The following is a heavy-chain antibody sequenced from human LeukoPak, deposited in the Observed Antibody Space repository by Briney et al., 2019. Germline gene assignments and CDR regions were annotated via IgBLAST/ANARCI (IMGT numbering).Heavy chain of an antibody. CDR1: GYTFINYY. V-gene: IGHV1-2*06. D-gene: IGHD5-18*01. J-gene: IGHJ4*02. Sequence: ASVKVSCKASGYTFINYYMRWVRQAPGQGLERMGRINPNSGGTNYAQKFQGRVTLTRDTSITTAYMELSSLTSDDTAVYYCARPGRYSYGYPGYWGQGTLVTVSS. CDR2: INPNSGGT. CDR3: ARPGRYSYGYPGY.